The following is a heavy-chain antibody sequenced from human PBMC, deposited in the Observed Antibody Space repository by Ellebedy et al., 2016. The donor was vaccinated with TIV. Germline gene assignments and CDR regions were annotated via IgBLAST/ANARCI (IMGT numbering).Heavy chain of an antibody. J-gene: IGHJ1*01. CDR2: ITANGGKT. CDR1: GLTPSSYG. Sequence: GGSLRLSXAAPGLTPSSYGMHWVRQAPGKGLEWVAGITANGGKTYYADTVNGRFTMSRDNSKNTVYLQVNSLSDEDTAMYYCAKDIRGPEAGTWYFQYWGQGTLVTVSS. D-gene: IGHD6-13*01. V-gene: IGHV3-33*05. CDR3: AKDIRGPEAGTWYFQY.